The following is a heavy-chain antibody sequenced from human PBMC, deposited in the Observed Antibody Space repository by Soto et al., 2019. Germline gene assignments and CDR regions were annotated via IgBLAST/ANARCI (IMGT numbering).Heavy chain of an antibody. D-gene: IGHD1-26*01. CDR3: ATQGTSSGSYYFDY. Sequence: QVQLVQSGAEVKKPGASVKVSCKASGYTFTSYDINWVRQATGQGLEWMGWMNPNSGNTGYAQKFQGRVTMTRNTSISTAYRERSSLRSEDTAVYYWATQGTSSGSYYFDYWGQGTLVTVSS. V-gene: IGHV1-8*01. CDR2: MNPNSGNT. J-gene: IGHJ4*02. CDR1: GYTFTSYD.